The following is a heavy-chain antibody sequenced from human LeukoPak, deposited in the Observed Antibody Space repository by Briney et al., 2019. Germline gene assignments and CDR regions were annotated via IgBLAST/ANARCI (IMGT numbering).Heavy chain of an antibody. CDR3: ARHDIFAGIQLYGPRFDY. CDR2: IKEDAGEI. V-gene: IGHV3-7*01. J-gene: IGHJ4*02. D-gene: IGHD3-9*01. Sequence: GGSLRLSCAASGFTFSRYWMSWVRQVPGKGLEWVANIKEDAGEIYYVDSVKGRFTISRDNAKNSLYLQMDSLRAEDTAVYYCARHDIFAGIQLYGPRFDYWGQGTLVTVSS. CDR1: GFTFSRYW.